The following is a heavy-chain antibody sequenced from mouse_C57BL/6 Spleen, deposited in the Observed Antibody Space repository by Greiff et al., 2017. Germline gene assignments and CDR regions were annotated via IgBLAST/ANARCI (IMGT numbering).Heavy chain of an antibody. CDR2: TNPSSGYT. V-gene: IGHV1-7*01. Sequence: VQLQQSGAELAKPGASVKLSCKASGYTFTSYWMNWVKQRPGQGLEWIGYTNPSSGYTKYNQKFKDKATLTADKSSSTAYMQLSSLTYEDSAVYYCAREVTTEAMDYWGQGTSVTVSS. CDR1: GYTFTSYW. D-gene: IGHD2-2*01. J-gene: IGHJ4*01. CDR3: AREVTTEAMDY.